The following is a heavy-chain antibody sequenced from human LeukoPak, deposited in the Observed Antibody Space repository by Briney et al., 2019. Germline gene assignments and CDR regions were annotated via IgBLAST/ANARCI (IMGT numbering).Heavy chain of an antibody. CDR3: ARDLVWFGEPKGYYNYMDV. D-gene: IGHD3-10*01. CDR1: GFTFSSYA. CDR2: ISGSGGST. V-gene: IGHV3-23*01. Sequence: GGSLRLSCAASGFTFSSYAMSWFRQAPGKGPEWVSAISGSGGSTYYADSVKGRFTISRDNSKNTLYLQMNTLRAEDTAVYYCARDLVWFGEPKGYYNYMDVWGKGTTVTVSS. J-gene: IGHJ6*03.